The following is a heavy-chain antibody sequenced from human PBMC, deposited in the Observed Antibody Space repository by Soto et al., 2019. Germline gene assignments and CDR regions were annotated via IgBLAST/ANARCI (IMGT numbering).Heavy chain of an antibody. CDR2: LYNTGST. J-gene: IGHJ6*02. D-gene: IGHD2-21*02. CDR1: GASITRYY. V-gene: IGHV4-59*01. CDR3: ARDLWGYCGGDCYPLDV. Sequence: QVRLQESGPGLVKPSETLSLTCTVSGASITRYYWSWIRQSPGKGLEWIGYLYNTGSTIYNPSLKSRVTISVDTSKNQFALKMNSVTAADTAVSYCARDLWGYCGGDCYPLDVWGQGTTVTVSS.